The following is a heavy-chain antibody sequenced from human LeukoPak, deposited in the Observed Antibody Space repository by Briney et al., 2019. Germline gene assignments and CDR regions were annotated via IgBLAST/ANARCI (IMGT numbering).Heavy chain of an antibody. V-gene: IGHV4-59*04. Sequence: SETLSLTCAGSGGSISSYYWRWIRQPPGKGLEGIGDIYYSGITYYNPSLKSRVTISVDTSKNQFSLKLSSVTAADTAVYYCASRPGIAEGGYWGQGTLVTVSS. J-gene: IGHJ4*02. CDR2: IYYSGIT. D-gene: IGHD6-13*01. CDR1: GGSISSYY. CDR3: ASRPGIAEGGY.